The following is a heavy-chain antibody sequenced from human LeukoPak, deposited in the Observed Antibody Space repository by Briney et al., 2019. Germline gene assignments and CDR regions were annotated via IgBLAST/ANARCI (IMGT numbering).Heavy chain of an antibody. V-gene: IGHV1-69*13. Sequence: SVKVSCKASGGTFSSYAISWVRQAPGQGLEWMGGIIPIFGTANYAQKFQGRVTITADESTSTAYMELSSLRSEDTAVYYCARDHGGAVGEYGMDVWGQGTTVTVSS. D-gene: IGHD6-19*01. CDR2: IIPIFGTA. CDR1: GGTFSSYA. CDR3: ARDHGGAVGEYGMDV. J-gene: IGHJ6*02.